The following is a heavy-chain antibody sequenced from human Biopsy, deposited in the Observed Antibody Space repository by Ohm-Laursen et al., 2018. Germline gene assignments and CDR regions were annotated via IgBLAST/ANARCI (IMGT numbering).Heavy chain of an antibody. CDR3: ARDALGGGSYRFFY. D-gene: IGHD1-26*01. CDR2: IIPIFGTA. V-gene: IGHV1-69*01. Sequence: SSVKVSCKASGGTFTNYAISWVRQAPGQGLEWMGGIIPIFGTANYAQKFQGRVAITADESTSTAYMELSSLRSDDTAVYYCARDALGGGSYRFFYWGQGSLVTVSS. J-gene: IGHJ4*02. CDR1: GGTFTNYA.